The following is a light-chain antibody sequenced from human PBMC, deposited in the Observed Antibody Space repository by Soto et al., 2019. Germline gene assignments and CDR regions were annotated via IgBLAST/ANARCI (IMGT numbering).Light chain of an antibody. Sequence: QSALTQPRSVSGSPGQSVTVSCIGTSSDVGDYNSVSWYQQHPGKAPKLMIYDVSKRPSGVPDRFSGSKSGNTASLTISGLQAEDEAAYYCCSYAGGYSYVSGIGTKVTVL. V-gene: IGLV2-11*01. CDR1: SSDVGDYNS. J-gene: IGLJ1*01. CDR2: DVS. CDR3: CSYAGGYSYV.